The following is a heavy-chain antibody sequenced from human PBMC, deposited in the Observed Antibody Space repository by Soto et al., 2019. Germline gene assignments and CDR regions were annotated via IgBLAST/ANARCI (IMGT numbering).Heavy chain of an antibody. Sequence: GGSLRLSCAASGFTFSSYAMHWVRQAPGKGLEWVAVISYDGSNKYYADSVKGRFTISRDNSKNTLYLQMNSLRAEDAAVYYCASPAERGYFDWLFMDYFDYWGQGSLVTVSS. CDR2: ISYDGSNK. CDR3: ASPAERGYFDWLFMDYFDY. J-gene: IGHJ4*02. D-gene: IGHD3-9*01. V-gene: IGHV3-30-3*01. CDR1: GFTFSSYA.